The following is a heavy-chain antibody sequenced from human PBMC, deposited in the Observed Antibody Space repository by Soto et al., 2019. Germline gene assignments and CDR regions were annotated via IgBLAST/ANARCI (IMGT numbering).Heavy chain of an antibody. Sequence: QVQLQESGPGLVKPSETLSLTCTVSGGSISNYYWSWIRQPAGRGLEWIGRIHSSGSTNYNPSLKSRVTMSVDTSKRQFSLKVRSVTAADTAVYYCAREEGHLVAGSWLDPWGQGTLVTVSS. CDR2: IHSSGST. V-gene: IGHV4-4*07. D-gene: IGHD6-6*01. J-gene: IGHJ5*02. CDR1: GGSISNYY. CDR3: AREEGHLVAGSWLDP.